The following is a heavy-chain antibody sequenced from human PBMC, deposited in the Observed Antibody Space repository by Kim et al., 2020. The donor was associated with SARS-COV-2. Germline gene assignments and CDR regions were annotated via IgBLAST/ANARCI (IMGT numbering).Heavy chain of an antibody. CDR2: INPNSGGT. Sequence: ASVKVSCKASGYTFTGYYMHWVRQAPGQGLEWMGWINPNSGGTNYAQKFQGRVTMTRDTSISTAYMELSRLRSDDTAVYYCARYSSGRGYYYGMDVWGQGTTVTVSS. V-gene: IGHV1-2*02. J-gene: IGHJ6*02. D-gene: IGHD6-19*01. CDR3: ARYSSGRGYYYGMDV. CDR1: GYTFTGYY.